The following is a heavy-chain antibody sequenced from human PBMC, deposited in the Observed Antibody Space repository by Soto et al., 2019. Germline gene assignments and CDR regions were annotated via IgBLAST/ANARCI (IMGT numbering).Heavy chain of an antibody. J-gene: IGHJ6*01. CDR2: IYYSGST. V-gene: IGHV4-31*03. CDR1: GGSISSGGYY. D-gene: IGHD6-25*01. CDR3: ARGGGDYYYYYGMDV. Sequence: QVQLQESGPGLVKPSQTRSLTCTVSGGSISSGGYYWSWIRQHPGKGLEWIGYIYYSGSTYYNPYLKSRVTISVNTSKNQFSLKLSSVTAADTAVYYCARGGGDYYYYYGMDVWGQGTTVTVSS.